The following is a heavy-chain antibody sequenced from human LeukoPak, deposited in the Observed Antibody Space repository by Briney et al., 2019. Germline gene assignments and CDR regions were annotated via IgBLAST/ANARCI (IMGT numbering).Heavy chain of an antibody. D-gene: IGHD3-22*01. Sequence: PSETLSLTCAVYGGSFSGYYWSWVRQPPGKGLEWIGEINHSGSTNYNPSLKSRVTISVDTSKNQFPLKLSSVTAADTAVYYCARARGNYYDSSGYYAFDIWGQGTMVTVSS. J-gene: IGHJ3*02. CDR3: ARARGNYYDSSGYYAFDI. CDR2: INHSGST. CDR1: GGSFSGYY. V-gene: IGHV4-34*01.